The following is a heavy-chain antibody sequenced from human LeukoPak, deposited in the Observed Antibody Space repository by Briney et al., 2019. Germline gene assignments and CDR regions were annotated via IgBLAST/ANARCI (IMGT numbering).Heavy chain of an antibody. CDR1: GGSFSGYY. CDR2: INHSGST. Sequence: SETLSLTCAVYGGSFSGYYWSWIRQPPGKGLEWIGEINHSGSTNHNPSLKSRVTISVDTSRNQFSLKLSSVTAADTAVYYCARRITMVRGVIIVSRRINTFDYWGQGTLVTVSS. D-gene: IGHD3-10*01. V-gene: IGHV4-34*01. CDR3: ARRITMVRGVIIVSRRINTFDY. J-gene: IGHJ4*02.